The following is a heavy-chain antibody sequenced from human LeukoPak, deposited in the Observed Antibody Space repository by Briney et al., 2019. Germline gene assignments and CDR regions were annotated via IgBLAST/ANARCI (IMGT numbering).Heavy chain of an antibody. D-gene: IGHD6-6*01. J-gene: IGHJ4*02. CDR1: GGSISSDGYY. Sequence: SETLSLTCAVSGGSISSDGYYWSWIRQPPGKGPEWIGHIQHTGGTHYNSSLKSRVTISVDTSKNQVSLKLSSVTAADTAVYYCASPLTGGWQLVGRDYWGQGTLVTVSS. CDR2: IQHTGGT. V-gene: IGHV4-30-2*01. CDR3: ASPLTGGWQLVGRDY.